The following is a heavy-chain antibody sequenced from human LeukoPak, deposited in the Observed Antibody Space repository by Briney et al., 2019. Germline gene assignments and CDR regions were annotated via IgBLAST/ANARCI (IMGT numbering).Heavy chain of an antibody. Sequence: GGSLRLSCAASGFTFSSFGVHWVRQAPGKGLEWVAVISYDGSNKYYADSVKGRFTISRDNSKNTLYLEMNSLRAEDTAVYYCARERERFLNLWGQGTLVTVSS. CDR3: ARERERFLNL. CDR2: ISYDGSNK. CDR1: GFTFSSFG. D-gene: IGHD3-3*01. V-gene: IGHV3-30*04. J-gene: IGHJ5*02.